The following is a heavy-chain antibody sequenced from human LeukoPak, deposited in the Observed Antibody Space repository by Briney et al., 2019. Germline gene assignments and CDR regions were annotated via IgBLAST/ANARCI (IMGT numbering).Heavy chain of an antibody. V-gene: IGHV3-30*02. Sequence: GGSLRLSCAASGFTFSSYGMHWVRQAPGKGLEWVAFIRYDGSNKYYADSVKGRFTISRDNAKNSLYLQMNSLRAEDTAVYYCARDPDYRKGYDAFDIWGQGTMVTVSS. D-gene: IGHD4-11*01. CDR1: GFTFSSYG. CDR2: IRYDGSNK. J-gene: IGHJ3*02. CDR3: ARDPDYRKGYDAFDI.